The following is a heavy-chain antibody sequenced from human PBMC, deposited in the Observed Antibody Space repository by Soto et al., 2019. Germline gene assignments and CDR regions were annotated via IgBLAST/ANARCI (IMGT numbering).Heavy chain of an antibody. D-gene: IGHD4-17*01. J-gene: IGHJ4*02. Sequence: PSETLSLTCTVSGGSISSSSYYWGWIRQPPGKGLEWIGSIYYSGSTYYNPSLRGRVTMSVDTSKNQFSLKLSSVTAADTAVYYCARLLGYGANRIDYWGQGTLVTVSS. CDR1: GGSISSSSYY. CDR2: IYYSGST. CDR3: ARLLGYGANRIDY. V-gene: IGHV4-39*01.